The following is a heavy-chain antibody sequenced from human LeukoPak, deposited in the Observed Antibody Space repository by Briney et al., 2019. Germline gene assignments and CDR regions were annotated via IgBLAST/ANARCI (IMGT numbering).Heavy chain of an antibody. Sequence: SETLSLTCTVSGGSISTYYWSWIRQPPGKGLEWIGYIYDSGSTNYNPSLKSRVTISVDTSKNQFSLKLSSVTAADTAVYYCARAHRRDGYNCFDYWGQGTLVTVSS. CDR2: IYDSGST. CDR3: ARAHRRDGYNCFDY. V-gene: IGHV4-59*01. CDR1: GGSISTYY. D-gene: IGHD5-24*01. J-gene: IGHJ4*02.